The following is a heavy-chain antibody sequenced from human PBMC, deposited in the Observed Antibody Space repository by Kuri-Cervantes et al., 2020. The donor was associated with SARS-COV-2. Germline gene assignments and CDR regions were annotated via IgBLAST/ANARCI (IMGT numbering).Heavy chain of an antibody. Sequence: GESLKISCAASGFTFSSYSMNWVRQAPGKGLEWVAFIRYDGSNKYYADSVKGRFTISRDNSKNTLYLQMNSLRAEDTAVYYCAKVGQLELQYPIGYYYYYMDVWGKGTTVTVSS. J-gene: IGHJ6*03. CDR1: GFTFSSYS. CDR3: AKVGQLELQYPIGYYYYYMDV. CDR2: IRYDGSNK. D-gene: IGHD1-7*01. V-gene: IGHV3-30*02.